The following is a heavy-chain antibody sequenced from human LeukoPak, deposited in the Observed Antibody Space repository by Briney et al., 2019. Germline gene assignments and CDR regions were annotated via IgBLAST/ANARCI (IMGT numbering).Heavy chain of an antibody. D-gene: IGHD1-26*01. Sequence: SVKVSCKASGGTFSSYAISWVRQAPGQGLEWMGGIIPIFGTTNYAQKFQGRVTITADESTSTAYMELSSLRSEDTAVYYCATVRTSSGSYYYWFDPWGQGTLVTVSS. V-gene: IGHV1-69*13. CDR1: GGTFSSYA. J-gene: IGHJ5*02. CDR3: ATVRTSSGSYYYWFDP. CDR2: IIPIFGTT.